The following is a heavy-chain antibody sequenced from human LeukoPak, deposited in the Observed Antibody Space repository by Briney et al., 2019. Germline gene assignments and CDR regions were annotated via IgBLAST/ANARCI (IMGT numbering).Heavy chain of an antibody. J-gene: IGHJ5*02. CDR1: GFPFSNNA. Sequence: QPGGSLRLSCAASGFPFSNNAMTWVRQAPGKGLEWVSALSGSGISTYYADSVKGRFTISRDNSNNTLFLQMDSLRAEDTAVYYCALDRGYSSGTRAWGQGALVIVSS. V-gene: IGHV3-23*01. CDR3: ALDRGYSSGTRA. D-gene: IGHD5-18*01. CDR2: LSGSGIST.